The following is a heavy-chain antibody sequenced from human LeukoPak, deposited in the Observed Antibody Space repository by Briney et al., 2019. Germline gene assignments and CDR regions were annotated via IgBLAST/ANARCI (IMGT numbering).Heavy chain of an antibody. CDR2: ISSSGSTI. CDR1: GFTFSDYY. J-gene: IGHJ4*02. D-gene: IGHD3-10*01. Sequence: GGSLRLSCAASGFTFSDYYMSWLRQAPGKGLEWVSYISSSGSTIYYADSVKGRFTISRDNAKNSLYLQMNSLRAEDTAVYYCAREIVRMVRGVKYFDYWGQGTLVTVSS. CDR3: AREIVRMVRGVKYFDY. V-gene: IGHV3-11*04.